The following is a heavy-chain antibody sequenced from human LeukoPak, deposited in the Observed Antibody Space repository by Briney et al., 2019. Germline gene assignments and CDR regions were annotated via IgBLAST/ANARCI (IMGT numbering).Heavy chain of an antibody. V-gene: IGHV4-39*01. CDR1: GGSISSGDYY. CDR3: ATVNNYYGMDV. Sequence: SETLSLTCTVSGGSISSGDYYWGWIRQPPGKGLEWIGNIFYSGSTYYNPSLKSRVTISVDTSKNQFSLKLSSVTAADTAVYYCATVNNYYGMDVWGQGTTVTVSS. CDR2: IFYSGST. J-gene: IGHJ6*02.